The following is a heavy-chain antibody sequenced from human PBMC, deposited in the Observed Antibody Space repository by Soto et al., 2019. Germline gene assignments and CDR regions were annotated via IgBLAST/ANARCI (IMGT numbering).Heavy chain of an antibody. Sequence: QVQLQESGPGLVKPSGTLSLTCAVSGGSISGSNWWCWGRPPPGRGVEWIGENYHSGSNNYNPSLQSRVPMSVDKSKNQFSLKLSSVTAADTAVYCCARDYSSCDYNWFDPWGQGTLVTGSS. D-gene: IGHD3-22*01. CDR2: NYHSGSN. V-gene: IGHV4-4*01. CDR1: GGSISGSNW. CDR3: ARDYSSCDYNWFDP. J-gene: IGHJ5*02.